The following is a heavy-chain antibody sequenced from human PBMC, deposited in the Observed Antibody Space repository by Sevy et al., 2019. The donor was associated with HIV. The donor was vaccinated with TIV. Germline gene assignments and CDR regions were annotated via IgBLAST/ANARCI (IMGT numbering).Heavy chain of an antibody. CDR2: ISGSGGRT. J-gene: IGHJ3*02. Sequence: GGSLRLSCAASGFTFSSYGMSWVRQAPGKGLEWVSVISGSGGRTYYADSVKGRFTISRDNAKNTLYLQMNTLGAEDTAVYYCAKGITMIVVDRDAFDIWGQGTMVTVSS. CDR3: AKGITMIVVDRDAFDI. CDR1: GFTFSSYG. V-gene: IGHV3-23*01. D-gene: IGHD3-22*01.